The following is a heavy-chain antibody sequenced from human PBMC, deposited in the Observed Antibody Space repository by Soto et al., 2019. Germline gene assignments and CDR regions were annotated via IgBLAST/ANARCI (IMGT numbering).Heavy chain of an antibody. J-gene: IGHJ5*02. Sequence: LRLSCAASGFTFSSYAMSWVRQAPGKGLEWVSAISGSGGSTYYADSVKGRFTISRDNSKNTLYLQMNSLRAEDTAVYYCAKDSRYSYGPFDYWGHSCIGNLSHSNIRPNWFDPW. D-gene: IGHD5-18*01. CDR2: ISGSGGST. CDR1: GFTFSSYA. V-gene: IGHV3-23*01. CDR3: AKDSRYSYGPFDYWGHSCIGNLSHSNIRPNWFDP.